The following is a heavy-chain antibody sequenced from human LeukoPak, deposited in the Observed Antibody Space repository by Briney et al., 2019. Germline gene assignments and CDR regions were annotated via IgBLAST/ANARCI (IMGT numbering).Heavy chain of an antibody. CDR1: GGPISSYY. V-gene: IGHV4-4*07. J-gene: IGHJ5*02. CDR2: IYTSGST. D-gene: IGHD6-25*01. CDR3: ARGNLAAAGTNWFDP. Sequence: SETLSLTCTVSGGPISSYYWIWIPQPAGKALEWIGRIYTSGSTNYNPSLKSRVTMSVDTSKNQFSLKLSSVTAADTAVYYCARGNLAAAGTNWFDPWGQGTLVTVSS.